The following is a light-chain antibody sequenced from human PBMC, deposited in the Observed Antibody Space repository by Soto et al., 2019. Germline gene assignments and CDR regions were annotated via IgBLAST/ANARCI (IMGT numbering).Light chain of an antibody. CDR3: QQSHSIPYT. J-gene: IGKJ2*01. Sequence: DIQMTQSPSSLSASVGDRVTITCRASQTISTYLNWYQQKPGKAPKLLIYAASRLQSGVPSRFSGSGSGTDFTLTISSLQPEEFATYYWQQSHSIPYTFGQGTKLEIK. CDR1: QTISTY. V-gene: IGKV1-39*01. CDR2: AAS.